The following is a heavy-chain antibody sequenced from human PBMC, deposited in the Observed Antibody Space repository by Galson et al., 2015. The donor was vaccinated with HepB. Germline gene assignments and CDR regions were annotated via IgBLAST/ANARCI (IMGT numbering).Heavy chain of an antibody. Sequence: SLRLSCAASGFTFSSYAMHWVRQAPGKGLEWVAVISYDGSNKYYADSVKGRFTISRDNSKNTLYLQMNSLRAEDRAVYYCARDRGDSSGWYIHWYFDLWGRGTLVTVSS. V-gene: IGHV3-30-3*01. CDR1: GFTFSSYA. D-gene: IGHD6-19*01. CDR3: ARDRGDSSGWYIHWYFDL. CDR2: ISYDGSNK. J-gene: IGHJ2*01.